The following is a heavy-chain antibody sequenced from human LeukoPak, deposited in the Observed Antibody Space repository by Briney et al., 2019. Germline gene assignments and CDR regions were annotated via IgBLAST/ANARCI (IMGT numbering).Heavy chain of an antibody. J-gene: IGHJ4*02. D-gene: IGHD3-3*01. CDR2: IRYDGSNK. CDR3: AKDEGPARRSGVSNSVS. Sequence: GGSLRLSCAASGFTFSSYGMHWVRQAPGKGLEWVAFIRYDGSNKYYADSVKGRFTISRDNSKNTLYLQMNSLRAEDTAVYYCAKDEGPARRSGVSNSVSWGQGTLVTVSS. V-gene: IGHV3-30*02. CDR1: GFTFSSYG.